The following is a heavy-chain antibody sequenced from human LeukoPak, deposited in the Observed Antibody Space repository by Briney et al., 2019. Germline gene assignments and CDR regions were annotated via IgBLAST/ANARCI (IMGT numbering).Heavy chain of an antibody. V-gene: IGHV1-24*01. J-gene: IGHJ3*02. D-gene: IGHD1-14*01. Sequence: ASVKVSCKVSGYTLTELSMHWVRQAPGKGLEWMGGFDPEDGQTIYAQKFQGRVTMTEDTSTDTAYMELSSLMSEDTALYYCATPDIETRPTNDAFDIWGQGTMVTVSS. CDR1: GYTLTELS. CDR3: ATPDIETRPTNDAFDI. CDR2: FDPEDGQT.